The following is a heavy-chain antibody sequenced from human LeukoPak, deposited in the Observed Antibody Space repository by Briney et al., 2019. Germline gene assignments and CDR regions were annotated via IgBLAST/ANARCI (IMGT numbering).Heavy chain of an antibody. D-gene: IGHD3-3*01. J-gene: IGHJ4*02. Sequence: GGSLRLSCAASGFTSSSCWMHWVRQAPGKGLVWVSRINSDGSSTSYADSVKGRFTISRDNAKNTLYLQMNSLRAEDTAVYYCARDPYDFWSGYCDYWGQGTLVTVSS. V-gene: IGHV3-74*01. CDR3: ARDPYDFWSGYCDY. CDR1: GFTSSSCW. CDR2: INSDGSST.